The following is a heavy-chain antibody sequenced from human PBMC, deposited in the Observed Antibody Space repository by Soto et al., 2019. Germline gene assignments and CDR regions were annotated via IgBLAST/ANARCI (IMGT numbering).Heavy chain of an antibody. Sequence: SSETLSLTCTVSGGSVSSGSYYWSWIRQPPGKGLEWIGYIYYSGSTNYNPSLKSRVTISVDTSKNQFSLKLSSVTAADTAVYHCARASDYDSSGYYYRFDPWGQGTLVTVSS. V-gene: IGHV4-61*01. J-gene: IGHJ5*02. CDR2: IYYSGST. D-gene: IGHD3-22*01. CDR1: GGSVSSGSYY. CDR3: ARASDYDSSGYYYRFDP.